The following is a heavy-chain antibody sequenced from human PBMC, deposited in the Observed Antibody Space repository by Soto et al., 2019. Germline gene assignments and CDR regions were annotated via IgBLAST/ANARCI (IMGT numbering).Heavy chain of an antibody. CDR3: AREDHYDLTNMAV. D-gene: IGHD3-3*01. CDR2: ISSSSSTI. Sequence: EVQLVESGGGLVQPGGSLRLSCAASGFTFSSYSMNWVRQAPGKGLEWVSYISSSSSTIYYADSVKGRFTISRDNAKNTLYLEMNSLRAEDMAVYYCAREDHYDLTNMAVLGKGTPVTVSS. V-gene: IGHV3-48*01. CDR1: GFTFSSYS. J-gene: IGHJ6*03.